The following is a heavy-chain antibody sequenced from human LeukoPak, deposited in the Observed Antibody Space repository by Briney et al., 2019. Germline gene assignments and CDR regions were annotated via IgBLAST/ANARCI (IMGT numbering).Heavy chain of an antibody. CDR3: ARERTYYFDY. V-gene: IGHV4-34*01. CDR2: INHSGST. CDR1: GGSFSGYY. J-gene: IGHJ4*02. Sequence: SETLSLTCAVCGGSFSGYYWSWIRQPPGKGLEWIGEINHSGSTYYNPSLKSRVIISVDTSKNQFSLKLSSMTAADTAVYYCARERTYYFDYWGQGTQVTVSS.